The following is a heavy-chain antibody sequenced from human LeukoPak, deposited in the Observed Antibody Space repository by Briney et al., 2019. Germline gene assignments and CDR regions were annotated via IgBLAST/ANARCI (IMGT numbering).Heavy chain of an antibody. Sequence: GGSLRLSCAASGFTFTSYVMHWVRQAPGKGLQWVALISYDGSNKYYADSVKGRFTISRDNSKNTLYLQMNSLRAEDTAVYFCARDAGTWGYGYHFDYWGQGTLVTVSS. J-gene: IGHJ4*02. D-gene: IGHD7-27*01. CDR3: ARDAGTWGYGYHFDY. CDR2: ISYDGSNK. CDR1: GFTFTSYV. V-gene: IGHV3-30*03.